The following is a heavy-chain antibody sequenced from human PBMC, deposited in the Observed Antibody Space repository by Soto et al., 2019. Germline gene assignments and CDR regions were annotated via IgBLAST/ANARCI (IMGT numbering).Heavy chain of an antibody. V-gene: IGHV1-69*02. J-gene: IGHJ4*02. CDR3: ARGPNYRYYFDY. D-gene: IGHD4-4*01. Sequence: QVQLVQSGAEVKKPGSSVKVSCKASGGTFSSYTISWVRQAPGQGLEWMGRIIPILGIANYAQKFQGRVTITADKSTSTAYRELSSLRSEDTAVYYCARGPNYRYYFDYWGQGTLVTVSS. CDR2: IIPILGIA. CDR1: GGTFSSYT.